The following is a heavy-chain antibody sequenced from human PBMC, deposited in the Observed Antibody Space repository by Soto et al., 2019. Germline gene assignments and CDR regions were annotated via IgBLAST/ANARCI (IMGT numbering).Heavy chain of an antibody. V-gene: IGHV1-69*02. CDR3: ARVSGRRGFDP. CDR1: GGTFSSYT. CDR2: IIPILGIA. D-gene: IGHD3-10*01. J-gene: IGHJ5*02. Sequence: QVQLVQSGAEVKKPGSSVKVSCKASGGTFSSYTISWVRQAPGQGLEWMGRIIPILGIANYAQKFQGRVTITADKATSTAYMELSRLRSEDTAVYYCARVSGRRGFDPWGQGTLVTVSS.